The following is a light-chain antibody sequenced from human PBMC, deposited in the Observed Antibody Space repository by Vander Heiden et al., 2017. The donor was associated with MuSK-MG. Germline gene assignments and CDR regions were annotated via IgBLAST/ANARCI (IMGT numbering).Light chain of an antibody. CDR3: SSYTISSSYV. Sequence: QSALTQPASVSGSPGQSITTSCTGTSSDVGGYNYVYWDQQHPGKAPKLMIYDVSNRPSGVSNRFSGSKSGNTASLTISGLQAEDEADYYCSSYTISSSYVFGTGTKFTVL. CDR2: DVS. CDR1: SSDVGGYNY. J-gene: IGLJ1*01. V-gene: IGLV2-14*01.